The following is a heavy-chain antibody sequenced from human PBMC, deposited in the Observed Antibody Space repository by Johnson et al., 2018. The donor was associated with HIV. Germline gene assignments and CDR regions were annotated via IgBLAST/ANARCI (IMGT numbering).Heavy chain of an antibody. CDR2: ISATGITL. J-gene: IGHJ3*02. Sequence: QVQLVESGGGLVKPGGSLRLSCAASEFTYSDFYINWIRQPPGKGLEWVSSISATGITLYYADSVKGRFTISRDNSKNTLYLQMNSLRAEDTAVYYCARGAGEAYGGNFRDAFDIWGQGTMVTVSS. CDR1: EFTYSDFY. V-gene: IGHV3-11*04. D-gene: IGHD4-23*01. CDR3: ARGAGEAYGGNFRDAFDI.